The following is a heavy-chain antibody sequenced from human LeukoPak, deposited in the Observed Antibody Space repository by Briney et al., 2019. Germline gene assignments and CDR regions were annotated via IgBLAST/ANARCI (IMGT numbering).Heavy chain of an antibody. V-gene: IGHV4-59*01. CDR2: IYYSGST. CDR1: GGSISSYY. D-gene: IGHD3-22*01. CDR3: ARVARDSSGYYAGDYYYGMDV. J-gene: IGHJ6*02. Sequence: SETLSLTCTVSGGSISSYYWSWIRQPPGKGLEWIGYIYYSGSTNYNPSLKSRVTISVDTSKNQFSLKLSSVTAADTAVYYCARVARDSSGYYAGDYYYGMDVWGQGTTVTVSS.